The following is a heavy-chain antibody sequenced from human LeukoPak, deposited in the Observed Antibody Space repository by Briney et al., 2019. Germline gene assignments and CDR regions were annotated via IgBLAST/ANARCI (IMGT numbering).Heavy chain of an antibody. J-gene: IGHJ4*02. D-gene: IGHD5-18*01. CDR3: ARDRDSYGTDY. CDR1: GFTFSDYA. CDR2: ISGGSNTI. Sequence: PGGSLRLSCAASGFTFSDYAIHWVRQAPGRGLEWVSFISGGSNTIYYADSVKGRFTISRDNAKNSLYLQMNSLRAEDTAVYYCARDRDSYGTDYWGQGTLVTVSS. V-gene: IGHV3-48*04.